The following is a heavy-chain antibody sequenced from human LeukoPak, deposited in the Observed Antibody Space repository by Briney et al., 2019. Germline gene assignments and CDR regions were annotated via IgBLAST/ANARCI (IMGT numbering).Heavy chain of an antibody. Sequence: SQTLSLTCAISGDSVSSNSVAWSWIRQSPSRGLEWLGRTYYRSKWSSVYAASVKSRMTVTPDTSKNQVSLQLNSVTPEDTAVYYCASSGYYQEYLQHWGQGTLVTVSS. CDR2: TYYRSKWSS. J-gene: IGHJ1*01. V-gene: IGHV6-1*01. CDR1: GDSVSSNSVA. D-gene: IGHD3-22*01. CDR3: ASSGYYQEYLQH.